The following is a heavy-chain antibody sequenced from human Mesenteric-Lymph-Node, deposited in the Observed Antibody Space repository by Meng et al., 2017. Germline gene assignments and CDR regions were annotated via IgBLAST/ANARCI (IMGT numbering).Heavy chain of an antibody. Sequence: QIRLKASGPTLVKPTQTLTLTCTFSGFSLSTSGVGVGWIRQPPGKALEWLALIYWDDDYRYIPSLESRLSITKDTSKNQVVLTMTNMDPVDTATYYCAHRPAAGYFDYWGQGTLVTVSS. CDR2: IYWDDDY. CDR1: GFSLSTSGVG. CDR3: AHRPAAGYFDY. J-gene: IGHJ4*02. V-gene: IGHV2-5*02. D-gene: IGHD6-19*01.